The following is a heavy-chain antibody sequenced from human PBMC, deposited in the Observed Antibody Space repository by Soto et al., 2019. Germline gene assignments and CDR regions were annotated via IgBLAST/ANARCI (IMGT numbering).Heavy chain of an antibody. CDR1: GFTFRSYA. J-gene: IGHJ4*02. CDR2: ISANGDST. V-gene: IGHV3-64D*06. CDR3: VKDATPSDFWSGYYTHFDY. Sequence: EVQLVESGGGLVQPGRSLRLSCSVSGFTFRSYAMHWVRQAPGKGLEYVSAISANGDSTDYADSVKGRFTISRDNSKNTLYLQLRSLSVEDTAVYHCVKDATPSDFWSGYYTHFDYWGQGTLVTVSS. D-gene: IGHD3-3*01.